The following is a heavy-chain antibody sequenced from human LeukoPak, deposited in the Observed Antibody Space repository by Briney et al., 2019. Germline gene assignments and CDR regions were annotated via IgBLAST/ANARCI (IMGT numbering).Heavy chain of an antibody. D-gene: IGHD3-10*01. Sequence: SVKVSCKASGGTFSSYAISWVRQAPGQGLEWMGGIIPIFGTANYAQKFQGRVTITTDESTSTAYMELRSLRSDDTAVYYCARIPPNYYGSGSYYNPTDYWGQGTLVTVSS. CDR3: ARIPPNYYGSGSYYNPTDY. CDR1: GGTFSSYA. J-gene: IGHJ4*02. CDR2: IIPIFGTA. V-gene: IGHV1-69*05.